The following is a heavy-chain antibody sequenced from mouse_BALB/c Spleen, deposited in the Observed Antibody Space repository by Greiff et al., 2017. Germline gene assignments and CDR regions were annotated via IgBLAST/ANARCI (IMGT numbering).Heavy chain of an antibody. CDR3: AKDPACDRYDGGAYYAMDY. V-gene: IGHV2-9*02. CDR1: GFSLTSYG. J-gene: IGHJ4*01. Sequence: VKLQESGPGLVAPSQSLSITCTVSGFSLTSYGVHWVRQPPGKGLEWLGVIWAGGSTNYNSALMSRLSISKDNSKSQVFLKMNRLQTDDTAMYYCAKDPACDRYDGGAYYAMDYWGEGTSVTVS. D-gene: IGHD2-14*01. CDR2: IWAGGST.